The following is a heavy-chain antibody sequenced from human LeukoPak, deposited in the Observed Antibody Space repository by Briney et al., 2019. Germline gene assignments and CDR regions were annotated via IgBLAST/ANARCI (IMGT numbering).Heavy chain of an antibody. CDR2: VWYDGNNK. CDR3: ARGDDGRSLDY. V-gene: IGHV3-33*01. D-gene: IGHD1-1*01. Sequence: GGSLRLSCAASGFTFINFGMHWVRHAPGKGPEWVAIVWYDGNNKYYAASVKGRFTISRDNSENTLFLQMNSLRVEDSALYYCARGDDGRSLDYWGQGTRVTVSS. CDR1: GFTFINFG. J-gene: IGHJ4*02.